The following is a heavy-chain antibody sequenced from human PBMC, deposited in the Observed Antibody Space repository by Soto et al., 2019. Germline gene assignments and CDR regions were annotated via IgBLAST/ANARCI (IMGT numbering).Heavy chain of an antibody. V-gene: IGHV4-59*01. D-gene: IGHD3-10*01. Sequence: SETLSLTCTVSGGSISSYYWSWIRQPPGKGLEWIGYIYYSGSTNYNPSLKSRVTISVDTSKNQFSLKLSSVTAADTAVYYCARDWYYYGSGSYYYYNYGMDVWGQGTTVTVS. CDR2: IYYSGST. CDR1: GGSISSYY. CDR3: ARDWYYYGSGSYYYYNYGMDV. J-gene: IGHJ6*02.